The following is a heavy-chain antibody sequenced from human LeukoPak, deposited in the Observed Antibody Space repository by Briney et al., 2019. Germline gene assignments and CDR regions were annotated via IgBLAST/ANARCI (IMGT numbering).Heavy chain of an antibody. CDR1: GGSISSSSYY. D-gene: IGHD6-19*01. V-gene: IGHV4-39*07. CDR2: IYHSGST. J-gene: IGHJ4*02. CDR3: AREGSGWKKYYFDY. Sequence: SETLSLTCTVSGGSISSSSYYWGWIRQPPGKGLEWIGSIYHSGSTYYNPSLKSRVTISVDRSKNQFSLKLSSVTAADTAVYYCAREGSGWKKYYFDYWGQGTLVTVSS.